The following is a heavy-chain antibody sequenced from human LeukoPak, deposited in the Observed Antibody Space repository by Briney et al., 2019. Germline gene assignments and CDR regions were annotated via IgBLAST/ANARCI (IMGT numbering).Heavy chain of an antibody. D-gene: IGHD6-13*01. J-gene: IGHJ4*02. CDR1: GGSISSGGYY. Sequence: SETLSLTCTVSGGSISSGGYYWSWIRQHPGKGLEWIGYIYYSGSTYYNPSLKSRVTISVDTSKNQFSLKLSSVTAADTAVYYCARAYLSSSSSLDYWGQGTLDTVSS. CDR3: ARAYLSSSSSLDY. V-gene: IGHV4-31*03. CDR2: IYYSGST.